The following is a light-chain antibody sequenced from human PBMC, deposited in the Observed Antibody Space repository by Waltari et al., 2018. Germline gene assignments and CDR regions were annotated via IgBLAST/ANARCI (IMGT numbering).Light chain of an antibody. CDR1: QSVSSN. V-gene: IGKV3-15*01. CDR2: AAT. Sequence: EIVMTQSPATLSVSPGERATLSCRASQSVSSNIAWYQQKPGHAPRLLIYAATTRVTDIPARFSGSGSGTEFTLAISSLQSEDFAVYYCQQYNSWPPLTFGGGTKVEIK. J-gene: IGKJ4*01. CDR3: QQYNSWPPLT.